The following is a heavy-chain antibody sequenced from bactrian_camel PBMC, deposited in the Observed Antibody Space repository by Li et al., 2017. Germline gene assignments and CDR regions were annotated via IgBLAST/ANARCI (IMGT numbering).Heavy chain of an antibody. D-gene: IGHD6*01. CDR3: ATLSGGSCHS. Sequence: VQLVESGGGLVQPGGSLRLSCASSAHILCSACMGWFRQTQGKGVEWVSVIDSGGGNTYYADSVKGRFTISQDNAKNTLDLQMNNLKTEDTAIYYCATLSGGSCHSWGQGTQVTVS. V-gene: IGHV3S40*01. CDR2: IDSGGGNT. CDR1: AHILCSAC. J-gene: IGHJ4*01.